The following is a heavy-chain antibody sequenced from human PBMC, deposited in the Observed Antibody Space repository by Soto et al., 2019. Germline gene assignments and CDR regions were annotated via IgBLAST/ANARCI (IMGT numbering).Heavy chain of an antibody. D-gene: IGHD3-3*01. Sequence: QGQLVESGGGVVQPGRSLRLSCAASGFTFSSFDMHWVRQAPGKGLEWVAFISYDGRSTFFADSVKGRFTISRDNSQNTLYLQMDSLRTEDTAVYYCAMESDAFDIWGQGTMVTVSS. CDR1: GFTFSSFD. V-gene: IGHV3-30*03. J-gene: IGHJ3*02. CDR2: ISYDGRST. CDR3: AMESDAFDI.